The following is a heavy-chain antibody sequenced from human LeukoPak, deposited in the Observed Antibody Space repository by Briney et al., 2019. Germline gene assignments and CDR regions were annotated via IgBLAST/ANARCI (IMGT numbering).Heavy chain of an antibody. V-gene: IGHV1-8*03. CDR2: MNPDDDDT. J-gene: IGHJ4*02. Sequence: ASVKVSCKASGYTFTAYNMQWVRQAPGQGLEWMGYMNPDDDDTGYARKFQGRVTITRDTSISTAYMELSSLRSEDTAVYYCARGDRVSGGTDSWGQGTLVTVSS. D-gene: IGHD3-16*01. CDR3: ARGDRVSGGTDS. CDR1: GYTFTAYN.